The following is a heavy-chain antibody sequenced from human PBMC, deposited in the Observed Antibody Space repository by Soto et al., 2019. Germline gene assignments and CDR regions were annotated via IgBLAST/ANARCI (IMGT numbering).Heavy chain of an antibody. Sequence: GGSLRLSCAASGFTFDSYAMNWARQAPGKGLEWVSAISGTGDTTYYADSVKGRFTISRDNSKNTLYLQMNSLRAEDTAVYYCAKDYTGSWYYFDYWGQGTLVTVSS. CDR3: AKDYTGSWYYFDY. J-gene: IGHJ4*02. CDR1: GFTFDSYA. V-gene: IGHV3-23*01. CDR2: ISGTGDTT. D-gene: IGHD6-13*01.